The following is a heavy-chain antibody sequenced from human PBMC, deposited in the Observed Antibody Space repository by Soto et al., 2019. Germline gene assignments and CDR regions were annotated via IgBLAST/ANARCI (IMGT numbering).Heavy chain of an antibody. CDR2: ISSSSSYI. V-gene: IGHV3-21*01. J-gene: IGHJ5*02. Sequence: GGSLRLSCAASGFTFSSYSMNWVRQAPGKGLEWVSSISSSSSYIYYADSVKGRFTISRDNAKNSLYLQMNSLRAEDTAVYYCARDFRGPYNWNYLWGQGTLVTVSS. CDR1: GFTFSSYS. D-gene: IGHD2-21*01. CDR3: ARDFRGPYNWNYL.